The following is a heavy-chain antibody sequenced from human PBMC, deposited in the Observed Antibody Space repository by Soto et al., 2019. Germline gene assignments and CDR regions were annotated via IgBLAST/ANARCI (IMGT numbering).Heavy chain of an antibody. Sequence: SETLSLSCAVYGGSYSGYYWSCIRHPPGKGLEWIGEINHSGSTNYNPSLKSRVTISVDTSKNQFSLKLSSVTAADTAVYYCARSGSLDYDFWSGYYQYYWGQGTLVTVSS. CDR1: GGSYSGYY. CDR2: INHSGST. CDR3: ARSGSLDYDFWSGYYQYY. D-gene: IGHD3-3*01. J-gene: IGHJ4*02. V-gene: IGHV4-34*01.